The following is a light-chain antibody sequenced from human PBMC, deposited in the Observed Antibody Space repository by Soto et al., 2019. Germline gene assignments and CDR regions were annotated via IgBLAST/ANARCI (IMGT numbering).Light chain of an antibody. CDR1: SSDIGAYNH. Sequence: QSALTQPASVSGSPGQSITISCTGTSSDIGAYNHVSWYQQHPDRAPKLIIYEVSTRPSEISNRFSASKSGNTASLTISGLQAEDETDYYCFSYTSSSTYVFGTGTKLTVL. CDR3: FSYTSSSTYV. CDR2: EVS. J-gene: IGLJ1*01. V-gene: IGLV2-14*01.